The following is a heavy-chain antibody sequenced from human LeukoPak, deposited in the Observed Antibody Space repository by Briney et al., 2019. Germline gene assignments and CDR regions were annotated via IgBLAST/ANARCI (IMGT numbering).Heavy chain of an antibody. J-gene: IGHJ4*02. V-gene: IGHV1-46*01. CDR3: ARDQEGFDY. CDR1: GYTFTNNY. CDR2: IYPRDGST. Sequence: ASVHVSCKASGYTFTNNYLHWVRQAPGQGLEWMGMIYPRDGSTSYAQNFQGRVTVTRDTSTTTVHMELRGLRSEDTAVYYCARDQEGFDYWGQGTVVTISS.